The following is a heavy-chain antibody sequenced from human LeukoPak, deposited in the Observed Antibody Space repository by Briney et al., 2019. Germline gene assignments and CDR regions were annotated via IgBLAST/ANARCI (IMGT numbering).Heavy chain of an antibody. CDR3: ARGKGSGRFGYFYYGVDV. CDR2: IWINGRDE. Sequence: GGSLRLSCAASGFTFSMYGMHWVRQAPGKGLEWVASIWINGRDETYVDSVKGRFTISRDNSTLFLQMNSLRAEDTAIYFCARGKGSGRFGYFYYGVDVRGQGTTVTVSS. J-gene: IGHJ6*02. CDR1: GFTFSMYG. D-gene: IGHD3-10*01. V-gene: IGHV3-33*01.